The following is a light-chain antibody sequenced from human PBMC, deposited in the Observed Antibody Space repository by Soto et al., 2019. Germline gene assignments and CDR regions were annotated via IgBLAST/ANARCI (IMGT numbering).Light chain of an antibody. V-gene: IGKV1-39*01. CDR2: AAS. CDR1: QSISSH. J-gene: IGKJ1*01. Sequence: QSASVGDRVTIPCRASQSISSHLNWYQQKPEKAPKLLIYAASSLQSGVPSRFSGSGSGTDFTLTISSLQPEDSATYYCQQSYSTFSWTFGQGTKVDIK. CDR3: QQSYSTFSWT.